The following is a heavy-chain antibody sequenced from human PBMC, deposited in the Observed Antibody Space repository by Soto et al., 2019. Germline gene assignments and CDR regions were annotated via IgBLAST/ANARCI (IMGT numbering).Heavy chain of an antibody. Sequence: EVQLLESGGGLVQPGESLRLSCVASGFTFSTYAMAWVRQVPGEGLEWVSAITGDTTSTYYADSVKGRFAISRDNSKSTLFLQRTSLRAEDTAVYYCAKGSAAGVPYFFDHWGQGTLVTVSS. CDR3: AKGSAAGVPYFFDH. D-gene: IGHD6-13*01. V-gene: IGHV3-23*01. CDR1: GFTFSTYA. J-gene: IGHJ4*02. CDR2: ITGDTTST.